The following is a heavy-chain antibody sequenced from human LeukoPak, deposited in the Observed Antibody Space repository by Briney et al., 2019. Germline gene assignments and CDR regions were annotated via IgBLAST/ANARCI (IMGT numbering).Heavy chain of an antibody. CDR2: INPSGGST. D-gene: IGHD2-2*02. V-gene: IGHV1-46*01. CDR3: ARSPYCSSTSCYTDNSWFDP. CDR1: GGTFSSYA. J-gene: IGHJ5*02. Sequence: GSSVKVSCKASGGTFSSYAISWVRQAPGQGLEWMGIINPSGGSTSYAQKFQGRVTMTRDTSTSTVYMELSSLRSEDTAVYYCARSPYCSSTSCYTDNSWFDPWGQGTLVTVSS.